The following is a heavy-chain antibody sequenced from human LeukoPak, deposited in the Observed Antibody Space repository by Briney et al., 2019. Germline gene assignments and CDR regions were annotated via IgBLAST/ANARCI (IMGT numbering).Heavy chain of an antibody. CDR3: AREISYIVVVPAGSLDY. V-gene: IGHV1-2*02. CDR2: INPNSGGT. CDR1: GYTFTSYY. Sequence: ASVKVSCKASGYTFTSYYIHWVRQAPGQGLEWMGWINPNSGGTNYAQKFQGRVTMTRDTSISTAYMELSRLRSDDTAVYYCAREISYIVVVPAGSLDYWGQGTLVTVSS. J-gene: IGHJ4*02. D-gene: IGHD2-2*01.